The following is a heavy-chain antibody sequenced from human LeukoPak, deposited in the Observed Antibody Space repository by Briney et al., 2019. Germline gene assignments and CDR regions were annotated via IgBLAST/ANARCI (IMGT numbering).Heavy chain of an antibody. V-gene: IGHV3-30*03. J-gene: IGHJ4*02. D-gene: IGHD3-10*01. CDR3: TTDVQWFGELYPPNY. CDR1: GFTFSTYG. CDR2: ISYDGSNK. Sequence: GGSLRLSCAASGFTFSTYGIHWVRQAPGKGLEWVAGISYDGSNKYYADSVKGRFTISRDNSKNTVYLQMNSLKTEDTAVYYCTTDVQWFGELYPPNYWGQGTLVTVSS.